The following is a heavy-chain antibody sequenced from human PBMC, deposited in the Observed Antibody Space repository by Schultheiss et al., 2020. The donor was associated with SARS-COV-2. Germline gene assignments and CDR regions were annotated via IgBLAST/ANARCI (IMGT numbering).Heavy chain of an antibody. V-gene: IGHV1-18*01. CDR3: AREGYYYGSGRVFDP. Sequence: ASLKVSCKASGYTFTSYGISWVRQAPGQGLEWMGWISAYNGNTNYAQKLQGRVTMTTDTSTSTAYMELRSLRSDDTAVYYCAREGYYYGSGRVFDPWGQGTLVTVSS. CDR1: GYTFTSYG. CDR2: ISAYNGNT. D-gene: IGHD3-10*01. J-gene: IGHJ5*02.